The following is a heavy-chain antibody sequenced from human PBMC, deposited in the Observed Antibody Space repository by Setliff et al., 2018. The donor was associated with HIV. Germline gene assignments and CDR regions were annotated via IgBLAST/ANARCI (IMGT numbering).Heavy chain of an antibody. CDR3: STGPEWNLDY. V-gene: IGHV1-69-2*01. J-gene: IGHJ4*02. Sequence: ASVKVSCKASGYTFTDYYIHWVQQAPGKGLEWMGRVDPQDGQTTYAEKFLYAEKFQGRVTLTADTATDTAYMEVSSLRSEDTAIYYCSTGPEWNLDYWGQGTLVTVSS. CDR2: VDPQDGQT. CDR1: GYTFTDYY. D-gene: IGHD3-3*01.